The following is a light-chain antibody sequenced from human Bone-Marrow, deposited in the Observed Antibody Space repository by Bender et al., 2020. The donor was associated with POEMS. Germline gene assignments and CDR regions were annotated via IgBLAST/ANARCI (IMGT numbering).Light chain of an antibody. CDR1: SSDVGGYNY. CDR3: SSYTSSITPYV. V-gene: IGLV2-14*03. Sequence: QSALTQPASVSGSPGQSITISCTGTSSDVGGYNYVSWYQQHPGKAPKVIIYDVTNRPSGVSSRFSGSKSGNTASLTISGLQAEDEADYYCSSYTSSITPYVFGTGTTVTVL. CDR2: DVT. J-gene: IGLJ1*01.